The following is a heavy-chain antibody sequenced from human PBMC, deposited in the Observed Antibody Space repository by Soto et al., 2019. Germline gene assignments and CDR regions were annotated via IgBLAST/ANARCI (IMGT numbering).Heavy chain of an antibody. CDR1: GDSVSSNCAT. D-gene: IGHD3-16*01. CDR3: GRARLGTDRYALEPFDP. V-gene: IGHV6-1*01. CDR2: TSYRSKWYN. J-gene: IGHJ5*02. Sequence: SQTLSLTCSISGDSVSSNCATRNWIGQSPSRGLEWLGRTSYRSKWYNDYVLSVRSPVTLTTDTSKNQLSLHLNSATPEDTALYYCGRARLGTDRYALEPFDPGAPGTLFTVSS.